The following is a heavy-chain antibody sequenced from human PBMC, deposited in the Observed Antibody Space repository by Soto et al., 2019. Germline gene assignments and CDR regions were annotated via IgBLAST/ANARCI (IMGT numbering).Heavy chain of an antibody. D-gene: IGHD2-21*01. J-gene: IGHJ6*02. CDR1: GYTFTSYD. Sequence: SVKVSCKASGYTFTSYDIYWVRQATGQGLEWMGGIIPIFGTANYAQKFQGRVTITADESTSTAYMELSSLRSEDTAVYYCARGSYLVVTPYGMDVWGQGTTVTVSS. CDR2: IIPIFGTA. V-gene: IGHV1-69*13. CDR3: ARGSYLVVTPYGMDV.